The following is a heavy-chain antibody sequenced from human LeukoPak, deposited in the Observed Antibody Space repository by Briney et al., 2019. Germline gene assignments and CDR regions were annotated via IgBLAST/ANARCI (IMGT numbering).Heavy chain of an antibody. D-gene: IGHD1-26*01. J-gene: IGHJ6*03. CDR2: ISAYNGNT. V-gene: IGHV1-18*01. Sequence: ASVKVSCKASGYTFTSYGISWVRQAPGQGLEWMGWISAYNGNTNYAQKLQGRVTMTTDTSTSTAYMELRSLRPDDTAVYYCARVSRGSYYYYYYMDVWGKGTTVTVSS. CDR3: ARVSRGSYYYYYYMDV. CDR1: GYTFTSYG.